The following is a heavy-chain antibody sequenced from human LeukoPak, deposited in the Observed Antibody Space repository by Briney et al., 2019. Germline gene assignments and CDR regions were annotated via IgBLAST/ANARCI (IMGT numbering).Heavy chain of an antibody. J-gene: IGHJ4*02. V-gene: IGHV3-7*01. CDR2: IKEDGSDK. Sequence: PGGSLRLSCAASGFIFSSYWMAWVRQAPGKGLEWVANIKEDGSDKNYVDSVKGRFTISRDNAKNSVYLQMNSLRAEDTAVYYCARDAGYGYDRFDYWGQGTQVTVSS. CDR3: ARDAGYGYDRFDY. D-gene: IGHD5-18*01. CDR1: GFIFSSYW.